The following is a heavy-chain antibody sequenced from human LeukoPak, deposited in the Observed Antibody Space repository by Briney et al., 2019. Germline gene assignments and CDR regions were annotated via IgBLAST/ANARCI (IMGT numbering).Heavy chain of an antibody. CDR2: IYTSGST. Sequence: SETLSLTCTVSGGSIITSYYWSWIRQPAGKGLEYIGRIYTSGSTSYNPSLKSRVTMSLDTSKNQFSLRLTSVTAAGTAVYYCARGELEPSYFGYWGQGALVTVSS. CDR1: GGSIITSYY. CDR3: ARGELEPSYFGY. V-gene: IGHV4-4*07. D-gene: IGHD1-1*01. J-gene: IGHJ4*02.